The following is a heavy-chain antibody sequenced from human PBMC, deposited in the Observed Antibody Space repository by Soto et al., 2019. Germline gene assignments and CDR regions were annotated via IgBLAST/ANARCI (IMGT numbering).Heavy chain of an antibody. D-gene: IGHD4-17*01. V-gene: IGHV1-69*01. CDR3: ASDYGEIAAFDI. CDR2: VIPTLATA. Sequence: QVQLVQSGAEVKKPGSSVKVSCKTSGGPFNNHAINWVRQAPGQGLEWVGLVIPTLATADYAQKFQGRVTMNAAEVTNTAYVELSSLRSDDTGVYYCASDYGEIAAFDIWGQGTFVT. J-gene: IGHJ3*02. CDR1: GGPFNNHA.